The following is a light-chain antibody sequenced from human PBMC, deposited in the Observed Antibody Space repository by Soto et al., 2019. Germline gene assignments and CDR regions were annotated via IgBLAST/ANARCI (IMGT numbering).Light chain of an antibody. Sequence: SYELTQPPSVSVAPGKTARITCGGNNIGSKSVHWYQQKPGQTPILVIYFDSDRPSGIPERFSGSNSGNTATLTISRVEAGDEADYYCQVWGSSSDHVVFGGRTKLTVL. CDR1: NIGSKS. CDR2: FDS. J-gene: IGLJ2*01. V-gene: IGLV3-21*04. CDR3: QVWGSSSDHVV.